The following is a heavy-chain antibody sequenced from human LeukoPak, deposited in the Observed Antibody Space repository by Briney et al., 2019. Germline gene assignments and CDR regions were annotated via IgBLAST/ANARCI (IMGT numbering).Heavy chain of an antibody. D-gene: IGHD6-13*01. J-gene: IGHJ6*02. CDR1: GFTFSSYS. V-gene: IGHV3-48*04. CDR3: ARGDSSSWLNPVVYGMDV. CDR2: ISSSSSTI. Sequence: GGSLRLSCAASGFTFSSYSMNWVRQAPGKGLEWVSYISSSSSTIYYADSVKGRFTISRDNAKNSLYLQMNSLRAEDTAVYYCARGDSSSWLNPVVYGMDVWGQGTTVTVSS.